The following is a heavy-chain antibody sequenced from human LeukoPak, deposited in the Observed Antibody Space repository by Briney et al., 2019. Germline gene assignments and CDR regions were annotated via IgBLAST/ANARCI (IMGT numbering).Heavy chain of an antibody. J-gene: IGHJ3*02. CDR2: ISGGSSGST. CDR3: ARAGRYSYDSTGYYYDAFDI. CDR1: GFTFSDYA. Sequence: GGSLRLSCAASGFTFSDYAMSWVRQAPGKGLEWLSVISGGSSGSTYYADSVTGRFTVSRDNSKNTVDLQMNNLRAEDTAVYYCARAGRYSYDSTGYYYDAFDIWGQGTMVTVSS. D-gene: IGHD3-22*01. V-gene: IGHV3-23*01.